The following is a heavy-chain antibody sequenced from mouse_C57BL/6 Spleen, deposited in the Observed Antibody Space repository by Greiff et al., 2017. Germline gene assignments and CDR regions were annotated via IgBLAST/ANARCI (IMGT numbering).Heavy chain of an antibody. J-gene: IGHJ1*03. D-gene: IGHD1-1*01. Sequence: QVQLQQSGAELVRPGSSVKLSCKASGYTFTSYWMDWVKQRPGQGLEWIGNIYPSDSETHYNQKFKDKATLTVDKSSSTAYMQLSSLTSEDSAVYYCARYYYGSSHWYFDVWGTGTTVTVSS. V-gene: IGHV1-61*01. CDR1: GYTFTSYW. CDR2: IYPSDSET. CDR3: ARYYYGSSHWYFDV.